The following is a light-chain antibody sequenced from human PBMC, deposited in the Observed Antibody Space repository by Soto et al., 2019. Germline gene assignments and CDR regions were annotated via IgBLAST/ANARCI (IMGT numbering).Light chain of an antibody. CDR3: SSYTRSSFYV. J-gene: IGLJ1*01. V-gene: IGLV2-14*03. Sequence: QSALTQPASVSGSTGQSITISCTGTSSDVGGYNYVSWYQQHPGKAPKLMIYDVSNRPSGVSNRFSGSKSGNTASLTISGLQAEDEADYYFSSYTRSSFYVFGTGTKLTVL. CDR2: DVS. CDR1: SSDVGGYNY.